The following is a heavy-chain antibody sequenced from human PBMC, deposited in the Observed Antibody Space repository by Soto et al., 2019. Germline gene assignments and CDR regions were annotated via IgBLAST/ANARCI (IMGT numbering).Heavy chain of an antibody. Sequence: QVQLVQSGAEVRKPGASVRVSCKASGYTFDAFDIHWVRQATGQGLELMGWMNPYTGETAYTQTFRGRVSMTRDTSVSTAYMELIRLTSEDSAIYVCVRQAGGASTPGDDYWGQGTLVTVSS. CDR1: GYTFDAFD. D-gene: IGHD2-15*01. CDR3: VRQAGGASTPGDDY. V-gene: IGHV1-8*01. CDR2: MNPYTGET. J-gene: IGHJ4*02.